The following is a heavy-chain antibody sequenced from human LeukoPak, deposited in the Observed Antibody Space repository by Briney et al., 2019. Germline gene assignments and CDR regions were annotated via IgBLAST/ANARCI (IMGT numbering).Heavy chain of an antibody. J-gene: IGHJ3*02. CDR3: ASAFDI. CDR2: ISYDGSNK. CDR1: GFTFSSYG. V-gene: IGHV3-30*03. Sequence: GGSLRLSCAASGFTFSSYGMHWVRQAPGKGLEWVAVISYDGSNKYYADSVKGRFTISRDNSKNTLYLQMKSLRAEDTAVYYCASAFDIWGQGTMVTVSS.